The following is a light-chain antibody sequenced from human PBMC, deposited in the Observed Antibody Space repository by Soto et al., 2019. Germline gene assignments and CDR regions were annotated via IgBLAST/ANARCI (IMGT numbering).Light chain of an antibody. CDR3: QQYDKWPRWT. J-gene: IGKJ1*01. V-gene: IGKV3-15*01. Sequence: EIVMTQSPATLSVSPGETATLSCRASQSVNSRVAWYQQKPGQAPRLLIYGASTGANDIPDRFSGSGSGTEFTLPISSLQSEDFAVYYCQQYDKWPRWTFGQGTKVEIK. CDR2: GAS. CDR1: QSVNSR.